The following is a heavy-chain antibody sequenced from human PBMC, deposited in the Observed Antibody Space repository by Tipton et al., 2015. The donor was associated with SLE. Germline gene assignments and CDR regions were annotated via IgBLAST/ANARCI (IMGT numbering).Heavy chain of an antibody. CDR1: GDTFNNYG. D-gene: IGHD3-10*01. CDR2: IXPHFGIP. V-gene: IGHV1-69*01. Sequence: QLVQSGAELKKPGSSVKVSXKASGDTFNNYGISWVRQAPGQAPEWXGGIXPHFGIPNYAQKFQDRVTLTSDEPTTTAYMELNSLRSEDTAVDYCARSTYYGSGTYYYSFYYMDVWGTGTTVTVSS. CDR3: ARSTYYGSGTYYYSFYYMDV. J-gene: IGHJ6*03.